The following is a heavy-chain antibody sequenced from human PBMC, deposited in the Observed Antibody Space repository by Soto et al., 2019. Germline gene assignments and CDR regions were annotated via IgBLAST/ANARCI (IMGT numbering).Heavy chain of an antibody. CDR2: ISFDASNK. Sequence: SLRHSFGASVFAGSTFGTHWVREASGQRLLFVALISFDASNKYYADSVTVRFTISRANSKNTLFLLMDSLRAEDTAVYYCAKEHDGSGYFHQYGMDVWGQGT. J-gene: IGHJ6*02. D-gene: IGHD3-22*01. CDR1: VFAGSTFG. V-gene: IGHV3-30*18. CDR3: AKEHDGSGYFHQYGMDV.